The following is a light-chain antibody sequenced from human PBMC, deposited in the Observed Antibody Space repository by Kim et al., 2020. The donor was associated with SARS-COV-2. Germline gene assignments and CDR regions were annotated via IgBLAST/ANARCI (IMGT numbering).Light chain of an antibody. V-gene: IGLV3-1*01. J-gene: IGLJ2*01. CDR2: QDS. CDR3: QAWDSSTVV. Sequence: LSSGLTARTTCSGDKLGYKYACWYQQQPGQSPVLVIYQDSERPSGIPERFSGSNSGNTATLTISGTQAMDEADYYCQAWDSSTVVFGGGTQLTVL. CDR1: KLGYKY.